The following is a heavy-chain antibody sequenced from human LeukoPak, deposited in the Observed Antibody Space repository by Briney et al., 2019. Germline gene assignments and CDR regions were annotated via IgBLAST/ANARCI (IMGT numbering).Heavy chain of an antibody. CDR2: LIPLFGSA. J-gene: IGHJ4*02. Sequence: ASVKVSCKASGDTFSTNAISWVRQAPGQGLEWMGGLIPLFGSAHYAQKLQGRVTITTDESTSTTYMVLSGLTSDDTAVYYCARGGGPYESTSFFAGPFDYWGQGTLVTVSS. V-gene: IGHV1-69*05. CDR3: ARGGGPYESTSFFAGPFDY. CDR1: GDTFSTNA. D-gene: IGHD3-3*02.